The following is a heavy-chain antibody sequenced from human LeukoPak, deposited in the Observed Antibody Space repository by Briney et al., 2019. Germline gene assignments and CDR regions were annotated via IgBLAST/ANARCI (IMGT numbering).Heavy chain of an antibody. D-gene: IGHD3-9*01. CDR1: GGSISSGDYY. CDR2: IYYSGST. V-gene: IGHV4-30-4*01. Sequence: SETLSLTCTVSGGSISSGDYYWSWIRQPPGKGLEWIGYIYYSGSTYYNPSLKSRVTISVDTSKNQFSLKLSSVTAADTAVYYCARVILTGFPAFDIWGQGTMVTVSS. J-gene: IGHJ3*02. CDR3: ARVILTGFPAFDI.